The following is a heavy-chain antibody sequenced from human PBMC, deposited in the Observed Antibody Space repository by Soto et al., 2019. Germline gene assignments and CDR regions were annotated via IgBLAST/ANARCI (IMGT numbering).Heavy chain of an antibody. CDR3: ARDSKDILTTYWYFDL. D-gene: IGHD3-9*01. CDR1: GFTFSSYS. CDR2: ISSSSSYI. V-gene: IGHV3-21*01. Sequence: LGGSLRLSCAASGFTFSSYSMNWVRQAPGKGLEWVSSISSSSSYIYYADSVKGRFTISRDNAKNSLYLQMNSLRAEDTAVYYCARDSKDILTTYWYFDLWGRGTLVTVSS. J-gene: IGHJ2*01.